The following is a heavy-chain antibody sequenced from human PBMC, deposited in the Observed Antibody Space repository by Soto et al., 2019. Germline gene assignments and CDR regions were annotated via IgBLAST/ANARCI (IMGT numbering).Heavy chain of an antibody. CDR2: ISYDGSNK. CDR1: GFTFSSYG. D-gene: IGHD3-10*01. V-gene: IGHV3-30*18. CDR3: AKDGNYYGSGSSDYYYYYGMDV. Sequence: QVQLVESGGGVVQPGRSLRLSCAASGFTFSSYGMHWVRQAPGKGLEWVAVISYDGSNKYYADSVKGRFTISRDNSKNTLYLQMNRLRAEDTAVYYCAKDGNYYGSGSSDYYYYYGMDVWGQGTTVTVSS. J-gene: IGHJ6*02.